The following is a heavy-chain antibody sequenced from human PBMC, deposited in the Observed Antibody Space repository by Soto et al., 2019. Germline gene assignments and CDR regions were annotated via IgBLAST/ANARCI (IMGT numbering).Heavy chain of an antibody. Sequence: QITVKESGPTLVKPTQTLTLTCSVSGFSLSTRGVCVGWIRQPQGKALEWLASIFWDDDKWYSPSMRSRLTITADPSKNKVVLTMTIRDPVDTDTSYCAHRSRGYAYYFDQWGQGTLVTVSS. D-gene: IGHD5-18*01. CDR1: GFSLSTRGVC. J-gene: IGHJ4*02. CDR2: IFWDDDK. V-gene: IGHV2-5*02. CDR3: AHRSRGYAYYFDQ.